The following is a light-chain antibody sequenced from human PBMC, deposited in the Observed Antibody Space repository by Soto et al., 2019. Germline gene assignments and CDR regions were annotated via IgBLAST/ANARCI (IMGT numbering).Light chain of an antibody. V-gene: IGKV1-39*01. CDR3: QQSSITPRS. Sequence: DIRLTQSPPSLSASVGDRVTISCRASQSISTYLMWYQQKPGKAPNLLIHGASGLQNGVPSRFTGSGSGTEFSLTISGLQPEDSGTYYCQQSSITPRSFGQGTKVEI. CDR2: GAS. J-gene: IGKJ1*01. CDR1: QSISTY.